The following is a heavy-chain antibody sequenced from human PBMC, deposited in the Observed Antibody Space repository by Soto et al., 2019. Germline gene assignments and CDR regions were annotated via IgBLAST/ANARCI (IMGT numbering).Heavy chain of an antibody. CDR2: IYYTGSP. CDR3: ARGGWYLDF. Sequence: SETLSLTCTGSGGSMSGSYWSWIRQCPGKGLEWIAYIYYTGSPEYNPSLNSRVTISIDASKNQFSLKLNAVTAADTAVYYCARGGWYLDFWGLGTLVTVSS. J-gene: IGHJ4*02. V-gene: IGHV4-59*01. CDR1: GGSMSGSY. D-gene: IGHD6-19*01.